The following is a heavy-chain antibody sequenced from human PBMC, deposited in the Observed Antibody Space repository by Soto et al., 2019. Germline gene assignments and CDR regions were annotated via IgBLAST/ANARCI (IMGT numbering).Heavy chain of an antibody. Sequence: QLQLQESGSGLVKPSQTLSLTCAVSGGSISSGGYSWSWIRHPPGKGLEWIRYIYHSGSTYYNPPLKSRVTISVDRSKTQFSLKLSSVTAADTAVYYCARWWMYAPRFEPWGQGTLVTVSS. J-gene: IGHJ5*02. V-gene: IGHV4-30-2*01. CDR3: ARWWMYAPRFEP. D-gene: IGHD2-8*01. CDR2: IYHSGST. CDR1: GGSISSGGYS.